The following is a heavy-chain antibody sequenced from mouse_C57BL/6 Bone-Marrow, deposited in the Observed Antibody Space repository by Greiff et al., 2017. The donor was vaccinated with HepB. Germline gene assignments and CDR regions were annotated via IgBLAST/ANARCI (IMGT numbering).Heavy chain of an antibody. V-gene: IGHV3-6*01. CDR1: GYSITSGYY. Sequence: VQLKESGPGLVKPSQSLSLTCSVTGYSITSGYYWNWIRQFPGNNLEWMGYISYDGSNNYNPSLKNRISITRDTSKNQFFLKLNSVTTEDTATYYCAREVYYYGSSNFDYWGQGTTLTVSS. D-gene: IGHD1-1*01. CDR2: ISYDGSN. J-gene: IGHJ2*01. CDR3: AREVYYYGSSNFDY.